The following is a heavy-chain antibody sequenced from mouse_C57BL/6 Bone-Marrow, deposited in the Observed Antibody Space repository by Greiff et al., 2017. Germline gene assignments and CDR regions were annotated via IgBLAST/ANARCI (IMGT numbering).Heavy chain of an antibody. CDR3: ARSYGSSSGDY. CDR1: GYTFTSYW. J-gene: IGHJ2*01. D-gene: IGHD1-1*01. CDR2: IHPNSGST. V-gene: IGHV1-64*01. Sequence: QVQLQQPGAELVKPGASVKLSCKASGYTFTSYWMHWVKQRPGQGLEWIGMIHPNSGSTNYNEKFKSKATLTVDKSSSAAYMQLSSLTSEDSAVYYCARSYGSSSGDYWGQGTTLTVSS.